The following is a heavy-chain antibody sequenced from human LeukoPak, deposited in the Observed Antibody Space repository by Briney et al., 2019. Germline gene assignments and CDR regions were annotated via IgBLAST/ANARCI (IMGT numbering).Heavy chain of an antibody. CDR2: MNPNSGVT. J-gene: IGHJ4*02. CDR3: TRGAGTSWF. V-gene: IGHV1-2*02. Sequence: ASVKVSCKPSGYTFTVNYLHWVRQAPGQGLEWVGWMNPNSGVTGYAQNFQGRVTMTRDTSISTAYMELSSLTSADTAVYYCTRGAGTSWFWGQGSLVTVSS. CDR1: GYTFTVNY. D-gene: IGHD2-2*01.